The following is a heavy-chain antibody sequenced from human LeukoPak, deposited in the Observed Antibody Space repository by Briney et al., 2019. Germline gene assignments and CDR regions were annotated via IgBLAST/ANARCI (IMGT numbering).Heavy chain of an antibody. D-gene: IGHD6-13*01. V-gene: IGHV3-11*01. Sequence: GGSLRLSCAASGFTFSDYFMTWIRQAPGNGLQWIAHMRGSGKTVSYADSVRGRFTISRDNVKNSLYLQMNSLRAEDTAVYYCARLGVITAAGTYDYWGQGTLVTVSS. CDR1: GFTFSDYF. CDR2: MRGSGKTV. CDR3: ARLGVITAAGTYDY. J-gene: IGHJ4*02.